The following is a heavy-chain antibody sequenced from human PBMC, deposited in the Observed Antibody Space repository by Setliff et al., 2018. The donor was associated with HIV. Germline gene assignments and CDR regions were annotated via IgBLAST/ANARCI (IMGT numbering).Heavy chain of an antibody. CDR2: IIPIFGTP. Sequence: SVKVSCKASGGTFRGFGISWVVQAPGQGLEWMGQIIPIFGTPRYAQKFQGRVTITADESTSTAYMEVSSLTSEDTAVYYCAKDRGRGNWLDPWGQGTLVTVS. CDR3: AKDRGRGNWLDP. CDR1: GGTFRGFG. V-gene: IGHV1-69*13. J-gene: IGHJ5*02. D-gene: IGHD3-16*01.